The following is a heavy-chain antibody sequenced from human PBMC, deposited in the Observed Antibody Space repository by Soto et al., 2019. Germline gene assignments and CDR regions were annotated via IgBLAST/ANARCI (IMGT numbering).Heavy chain of an antibody. D-gene: IGHD6-13*01. V-gene: IGHV1-2*04. CDR1: GYTFTGYY. CDR2: INPNSGGT. CDR3: ARGLRGVLRSSCWRQYYYYGMDV. Sequence: QVQLVQSGAEVKKPGASVKVSCKASGYTFTGYYMHWVRQAPGQGLEWMGWINPNSGGTNYAQKFQGWVTMTRDTSISTAYMELSRLRSDDTAVYYCARGLRGVLRSSCWRQYYYYGMDVWGQVTTVTVCS. J-gene: IGHJ6*02.